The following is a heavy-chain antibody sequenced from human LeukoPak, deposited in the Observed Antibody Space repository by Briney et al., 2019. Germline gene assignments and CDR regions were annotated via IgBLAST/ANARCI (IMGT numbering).Heavy chain of an antibody. CDR3: ARGGSGWYLYDD. CDR2: ISGSGGST. V-gene: IGHV3-23*01. Sequence: PGGSLRLSCAASGFTFSSYAMSWVRQAPGKGLEWVSAISGSGGSTYYADSVKGRFTISRDNSKNTLYLQMNSLRAEDTAVYYCARGGSGWYLYDDWGQGILVTVSS. D-gene: IGHD6-19*01. CDR1: GFTFSSYA. J-gene: IGHJ4*02.